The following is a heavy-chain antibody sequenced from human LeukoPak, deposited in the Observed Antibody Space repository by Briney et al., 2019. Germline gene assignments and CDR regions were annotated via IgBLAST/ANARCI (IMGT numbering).Heavy chain of an antibody. J-gene: IGHJ4*02. CDR1: GFTFSSYA. Sequence: GGSLRLSCAASGFTFSSYAMSWVRQAPGKGLEWVSAISGSGGSTYYADSVKGRFTISRDNSKNTLYLQMNSLRAEDTAVYYCAKGGITGTYFPYYFDYWGQGTLVTVSS. D-gene: IGHD1-7*01. V-gene: IGHV3-23*01. CDR3: AKGGITGTYFPYYFDY. CDR2: ISGSGGST.